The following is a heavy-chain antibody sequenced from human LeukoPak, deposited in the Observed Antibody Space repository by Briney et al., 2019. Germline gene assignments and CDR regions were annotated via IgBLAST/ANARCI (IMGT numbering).Heavy chain of an antibody. Sequence: ASVKVSCKASGYTFTSYDINWVRQATGQGLEWMGWMNPNSGNTGYAQKFQGRGTMNRNTSISTAYMELSSLRSEDTAVYYCARGVEMLAGAFGYWGQGTLVTVSS. CDR2: MNPNSGNT. D-gene: IGHD5-24*01. V-gene: IGHV1-8*01. CDR1: GYTFTSYD. J-gene: IGHJ4*02. CDR3: ARGVEMLAGAFGY.